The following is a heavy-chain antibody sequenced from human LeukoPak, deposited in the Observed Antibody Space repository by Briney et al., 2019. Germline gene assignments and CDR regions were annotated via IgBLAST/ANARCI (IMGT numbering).Heavy chain of an antibody. D-gene: IGHD3-22*01. J-gene: IGHJ4*02. Sequence: GGSLRLSCAASGFTFDVYAMHWVRQAPGKGLEWVSGISWNSGSIGYADSVKGRFIISRDNAKNSLYLQTNSLRTEDTALYYCARGYYDSSGPGGYWGQGTLVTVSS. CDR1: GFTFDVYA. CDR3: ARGYYDSSGPGGY. CDR2: ISWNSGSI. V-gene: IGHV3-9*01.